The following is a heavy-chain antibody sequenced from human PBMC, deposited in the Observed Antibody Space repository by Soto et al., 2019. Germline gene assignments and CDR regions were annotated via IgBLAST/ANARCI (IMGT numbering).Heavy chain of an antibody. D-gene: IGHD6-19*01. J-gene: IGHJ3*02. V-gene: IGHV1-2*02. Sequence: ASVKVSCKASGYTFTGYYMHWVRQAPGQGLEWMGWINPNSGGTNYAQKFQGRVTMTRDTSISTAYMELSRLRSDDTAVYYCAGGWVPYSSGWYAFDIWGQGTMVTVSS. CDR2: INPNSGGT. CDR3: AGGWVPYSSGWYAFDI. CDR1: GYTFTGYY.